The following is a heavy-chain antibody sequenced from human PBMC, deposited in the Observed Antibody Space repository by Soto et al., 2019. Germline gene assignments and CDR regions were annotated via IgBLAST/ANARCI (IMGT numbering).Heavy chain of an antibody. J-gene: IGHJ4*02. CDR2: ISAYNGNT. CDR1: GYTFTSYG. D-gene: IGHD6-19*01. V-gene: IGHV1-18*01. CDR3: ARDAGDVGAVAGQISYFDY. Sequence: ASVKVSCKASGYTFTSYGISWVRQAPGQGLEWMGWISAYNGNTNYAQKLQGRVTMTTDTSTSTAYMELRSLRSDDTAVYYCARDAGDVGAVAGQISYFDYWGQGTLVTVSS.